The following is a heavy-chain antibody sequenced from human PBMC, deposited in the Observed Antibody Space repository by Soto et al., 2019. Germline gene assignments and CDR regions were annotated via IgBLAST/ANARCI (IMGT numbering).Heavy chain of an antibody. D-gene: IGHD3-3*01. CDR1: GFTFSSYG. CDR2: ISYDGSNK. V-gene: IGHV3-30*03. Sequence: GGSLRLSCAASGFTFSSYGMHWVHQAPGKGLEWVAVISYDGSNKYYADSVKGRFTISRDNSKNTLYLQMSSLRSEDTAVYYCARGPSNLRFLGYWGQGTLVTVSS. J-gene: IGHJ4*02. CDR3: ARGPSNLRFLGY.